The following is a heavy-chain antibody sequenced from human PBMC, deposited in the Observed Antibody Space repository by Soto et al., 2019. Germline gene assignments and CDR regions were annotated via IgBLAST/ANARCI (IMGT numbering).Heavy chain of an antibody. CDR2: TPYSGSN. Sequence: QVQLQESGPGLVKPSQTLSLTCTVSGGSISSGGYYWSWIRQHPGKGLEWVGYTPYSGSNYSNPSLKSRVTFSVDTSKNQFSLKLSSVTAAATAVYYCARVDTSMGATCVSYWGQGTLVTVAS. CDR1: GGSISSGGYY. CDR3: ARVDTSMGATCVSY. J-gene: IGHJ4*02. V-gene: IGHV4-31*03. D-gene: IGHD1-26*01.